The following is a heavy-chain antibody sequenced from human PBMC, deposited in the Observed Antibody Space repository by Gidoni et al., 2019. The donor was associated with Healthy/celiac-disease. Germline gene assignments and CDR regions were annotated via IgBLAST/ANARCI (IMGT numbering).Heavy chain of an antibody. CDR2: IWYDGSNK. Sequence: QVQLVESGGGVVQPGRSLRLSCAASGFTFSSYGMHGVRQAPGKGLEWVAVIWYDGSNKYDADSVKGRFTISRDNSKNTLYLQMNSLRAEDTAVYYCARDVAVHSGYDPINYYYYYYMDVWGKGTTVTVSS. J-gene: IGHJ6*03. D-gene: IGHD5-12*01. CDR3: ARDVAVHSGYDPINYYYYYYMDV. V-gene: IGHV3-33*01. CDR1: GFTFSSYG.